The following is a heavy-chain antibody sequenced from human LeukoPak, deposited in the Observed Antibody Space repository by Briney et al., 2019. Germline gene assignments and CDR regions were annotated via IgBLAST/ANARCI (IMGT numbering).Heavy chain of an antibody. D-gene: IGHD3-3*01. CDR3: ARNYDFWSGYPEFDY. V-gene: IGHV3-33*01. CDR1: GFTFSSYG. Sequence: GGSLRLSCAASGFTFSSYGMHWVRQAPGKGLEWVAVIWYDGSNKYYADSVKGRFTISRDNSKNTLYLQMNSLRAEDTAVYYCARNYDFWSGYPEFDYWGQGTLVTVSS. CDR2: IWYDGSNK. J-gene: IGHJ4*02.